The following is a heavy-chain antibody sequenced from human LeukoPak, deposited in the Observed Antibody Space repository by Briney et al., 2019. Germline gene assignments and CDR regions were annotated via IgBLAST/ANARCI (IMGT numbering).Heavy chain of an antibody. CDR2: INPNSGGT. Sequence: GASVKVSCKASGYTFTSYDINWVRQATGQGLEWMGWINPNSGGTNYAQKFQGRVTMTRDTSISTAYMELSRLRSDDTAVYYCARVDTLLDPWGQGTLVTVSS. D-gene: IGHD2/OR15-2a*01. V-gene: IGHV1-2*02. CDR3: ARVDTLLDP. CDR1: GYTFTSYD. J-gene: IGHJ5*02.